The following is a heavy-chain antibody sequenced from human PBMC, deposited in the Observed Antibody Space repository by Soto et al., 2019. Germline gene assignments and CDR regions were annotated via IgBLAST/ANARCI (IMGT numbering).Heavy chain of an antibody. D-gene: IGHD6-6*01. J-gene: IGHJ5*02. Sequence: SVKVSCKASGGTMSSYAISWVRQAPGQGLEWMGGIIPIFGTANYAQKFQRRVTITADESTSTAYMELSSLISEDTSFYYFAREAYTSSSRCFDTSGQGTLVTVSS. CDR1: GGTMSSYA. CDR3: AREAYTSSSRCFDT. CDR2: IIPIFGTA. V-gene: IGHV1-69*13.